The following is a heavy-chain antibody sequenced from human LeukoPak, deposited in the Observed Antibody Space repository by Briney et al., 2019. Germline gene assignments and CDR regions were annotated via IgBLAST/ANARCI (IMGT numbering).Heavy chain of an antibody. CDR2: ISAYNGNT. CDR1: GYTFTSYG. CDR3: ARGGYSYGFGISHFDY. J-gene: IGHJ4*02. Sequence: ASVKVSCKASGYTFTSYGISWVRQAPGQGLEWMGWISAYNGNTNYAQKLQGRVTMTTDTSTSTAYMELRSLRSDDTAVYYCARGGYSYGFGISHFDYWGQGTLVTVSP. V-gene: IGHV1-18*01. D-gene: IGHD5-18*01.